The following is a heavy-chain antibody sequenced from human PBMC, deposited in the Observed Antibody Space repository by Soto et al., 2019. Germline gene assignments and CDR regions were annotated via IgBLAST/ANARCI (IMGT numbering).Heavy chain of an antibody. Sequence: PSETLSLTCAVYGGSFSGYYWTWIRQPPGTGLEWIGEINHSGSTNYNPSLKSRVTISVDTSKNQFSLKLSSATAADTAVYYCARWWSGSRQGFDPWGQGTLVTVSS. J-gene: IGHJ5*02. CDR1: GGSFSGYY. CDR3: ARWWSGSRQGFDP. CDR2: INHSGST. V-gene: IGHV4-34*09. D-gene: IGHD3-3*01.